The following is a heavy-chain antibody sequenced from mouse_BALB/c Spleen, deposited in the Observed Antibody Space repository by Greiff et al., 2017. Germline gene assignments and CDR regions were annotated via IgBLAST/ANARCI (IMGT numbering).Heavy chain of an antibody. J-gene: IGHJ4*01. CDR1: GDSITSGY. CDR2: ISYSGST. CDR3: ARLGDGYYLYAMDY. D-gene: IGHD2-3*01. Sequence: EVKLQESGPSLVKPSQTLSLTCSVTGDSITSGYWNWIRKFPGNKLEYMGYISYSGSTYYNPSLKSRISITRDTSKNQYYLQLNSVTTEDTATYYCARLGDGYYLYAMDYWGQGTSVTVSS. V-gene: IGHV3-8*02.